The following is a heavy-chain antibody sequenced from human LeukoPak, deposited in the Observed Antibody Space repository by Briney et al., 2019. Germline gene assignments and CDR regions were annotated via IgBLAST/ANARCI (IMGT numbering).Heavy chain of an antibody. CDR1: GGSISSGDYY. D-gene: IGHD4-11*01. Sequence: PSETLSLTCTVSGGSISSGDYYWSWIRQPPGKGLEWIGYIYYSGSTYYNPSLKSRVTISVDTSKNQFSLKLSSVTAADTAVYYCARDPNPYYSNRAFDIWGQGTMVTVSS. V-gene: IGHV4-30-4*08. CDR2: IYYSGST. CDR3: ARDPNPYYSNRAFDI. J-gene: IGHJ3*02.